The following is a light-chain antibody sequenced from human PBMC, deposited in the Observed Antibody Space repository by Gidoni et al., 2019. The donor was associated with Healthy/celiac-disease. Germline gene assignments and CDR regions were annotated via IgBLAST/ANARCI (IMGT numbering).Light chain of an antibody. CDR3: QSYDSSIVV. V-gene: IGLV6-57*01. Sequence: FMPTQPHSVSDSPGKTVTISCTRSSGSIASNYVQWYQQRPGSSPTTVIYEDNQRPSGVPDRFSGSIDSSSNSASLTISGLKTEDEADYYCQSYDSSIVVFGGGTKLTVL. CDR1: SGSIASNY. CDR2: EDN. J-gene: IGLJ2*01.